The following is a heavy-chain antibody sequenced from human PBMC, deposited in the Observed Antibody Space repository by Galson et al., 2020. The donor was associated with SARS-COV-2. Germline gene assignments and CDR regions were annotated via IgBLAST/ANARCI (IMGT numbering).Heavy chain of an antibody. V-gene: IGHV3-48*04. CDR2: ISSSSSTI. CDR1: GFTFSSYN. CDR3: AKDPISAELK. Sequence: GESLKISCAASGFTFSSYNMNWVRQAPGKGLEWLSYISSSSSTIYYADSVKGRFTTSRDNAKSSLYLQMNSLRAEDTAVYYCAKDPISAELKWGQGTLVTVSS. J-gene: IGHJ4*02. D-gene: IGHD1-7*01.